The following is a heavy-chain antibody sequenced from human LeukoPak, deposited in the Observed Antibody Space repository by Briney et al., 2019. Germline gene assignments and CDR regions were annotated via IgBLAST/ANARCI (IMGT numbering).Heavy chain of an antibody. Sequence: GGSLRLSCAASGFTFSDYALGWVRQAPGRGLEWVATLSGCGAGTYYSDSVQGRFTISRDNSKRTLFLQMNSLRAEDTAVYYCAKAYDYGDYFAFDIWGQGTMVTVSS. J-gene: IGHJ3*02. CDR1: GFTFSDYA. D-gene: IGHD4-17*01. CDR2: LSGCGAGT. V-gene: IGHV3-23*01. CDR3: AKAYDYGDYFAFDI.